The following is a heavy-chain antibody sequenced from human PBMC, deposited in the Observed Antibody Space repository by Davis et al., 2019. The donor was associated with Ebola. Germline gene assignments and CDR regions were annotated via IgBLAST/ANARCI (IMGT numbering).Heavy chain of an antibody. Sequence: ASVKVSCKASGYTFTSYDINWVRQATGQGLEWMGWMNPNSGYTASAQKFQGRVTMTRNTSINTAYMELSGLTSEDTALYFCARGQIGYSGRFRFDSWGQGTLVTVSS. J-gene: IGHJ4*02. V-gene: IGHV1-8*01. CDR2: MNPNSGYT. CDR1: GYTFTSYD. CDR3: ARGQIGYSGRFRFDS. D-gene: IGHD5-12*01.